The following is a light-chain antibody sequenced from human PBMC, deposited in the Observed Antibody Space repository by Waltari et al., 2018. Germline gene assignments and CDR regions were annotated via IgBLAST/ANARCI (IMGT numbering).Light chain of an antibody. CDR3: QQYAFSPLT. CDR1: QSVPRNY. Sequence: EIVLTQFPGTLSLSPVESASLSCRASQSVPRNYLAWYQQKPGQAPRLLIYDASRTATGTPARFAGSGSGTDFTLTISRLEPEDFAVYYCQQYAFSPLTFGGGTKVEIK. J-gene: IGKJ4*01. CDR2: DAS. V-gene: IGKV3-20*01.